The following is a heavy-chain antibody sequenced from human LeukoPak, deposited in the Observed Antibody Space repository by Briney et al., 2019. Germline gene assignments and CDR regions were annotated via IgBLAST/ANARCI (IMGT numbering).Heavy chain of an antibody. CDR3: AGGGYSGYGFWFDP. CDR1: GGSISSGSYY. Sequence: SETLSLTCTVSGGSISSGSYYWSWIRQPAGKGLEWIGRIYTSGSTNYNPSLKSRVTISVDTSKNQFSLKLSSVTAADTAVYYCAGGGYSGYGFWFDPWGQGTLVTVSS. D-gene: IGHD5-12*01. J-gene: IGHJ5*02. V-gene: IGHV4-61*02. CDR2: IYTSGST.